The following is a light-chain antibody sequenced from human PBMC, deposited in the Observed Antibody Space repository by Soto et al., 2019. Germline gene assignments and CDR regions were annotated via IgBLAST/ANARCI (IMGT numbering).Light chain of an antibody. V-gene: IGLV2-14*01. CDR3: SSYTSSSTLVV. CDR2: DVS. CDR1: SSDVGGYNY. J-gene: IGLJ2*01. Sequence: QSVLTQPASVSGSPGQSITISCTGTSSDVGGYNYVSWYQQHPGKAPKVMIYDVSNRPSGVSNRFSGSKSGNTASLTIPGLQAEDEADYYCSSYTSSSTLVVFGGGTKLTVL.